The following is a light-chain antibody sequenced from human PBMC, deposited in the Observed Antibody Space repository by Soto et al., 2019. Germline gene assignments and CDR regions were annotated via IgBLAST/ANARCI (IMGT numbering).Light chain of an antibody. V-gene: IGLV2-14*01. CDR2: EVS. CDR3: SSCTSRATIV. Sequence: QSVLTQPGSVSGSPGQSITVSCTGTSSDVGGYNYVSWYQQHPGKAPKLMIYEVSNRPSGAYDRFHGSQSRETPWVSMSGLQAEDEADYYCSSCTSRATIVFGNGNKVTV. J-gene: IGLJ1*01. CDR1: SSDVGGYNY.